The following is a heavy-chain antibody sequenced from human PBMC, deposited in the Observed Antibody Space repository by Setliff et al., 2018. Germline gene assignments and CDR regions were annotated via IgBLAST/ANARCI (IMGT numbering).Heavy chain of an antibody. CDR2: ISAYNGIT. J-gene: IGHJ4*02. Sequence: ASVKVSCKTSGYTFTSYGISWVRQGPGQGLEWMGWISAYNGITNYAQKFQGRVTMTTDTSTSTAYMELRSLRSDDTAVYYCAREGIERYQYYNFWSGYYTPDYWGQGTLVTVSS. D-gene: IGHD3-3*01. CDR1: GYTFTSYG. V-gene: IGHV1-18*01. CDR3: AREGIERYQYYNFWSGYYTPDY.